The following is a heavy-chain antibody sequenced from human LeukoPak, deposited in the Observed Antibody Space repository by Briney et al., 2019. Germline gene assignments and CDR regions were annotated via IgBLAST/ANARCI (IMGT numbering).Heavy chain of an antibody. Sequence: PSETLSLTCAVYGGSFSGYYWSWIRQPPGKGLEWIGYIYHSGSTYYNPSLKSRVTISVDRSKNQFSLKLSSVTAADTAVYYCARDRYYGSGGYYYGMDVWGQGTTVTVSS. V-gene: IGHV4-34*01. J-gene: IGHJ6*02. CDR1: GGSFSGYY. CDR3: ARDRYYGSGGYYYGMDV. CDR2: IYHSGST. D-gene: IGHD3-10*01.